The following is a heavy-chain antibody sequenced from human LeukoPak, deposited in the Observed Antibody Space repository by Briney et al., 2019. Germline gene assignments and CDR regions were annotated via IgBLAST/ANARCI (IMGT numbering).Heavy chain of an antibody. J-gene: IGHJ3*02. D-gene: IGHD3-10*01. Sequence: ASVKVSCKASGYRFIGYYMHWVRQAPGQGLEWMGWINPNSGGTNYAQKFQGRVTMTRDTSISTAYMELSRLRSDDTAVYYCARDMVRGVVAFDIWGQGTMVTVSS. V-gene: IGHV1-2*02. CDR2: INPNSGGT. CDR1: GYRFIGYY. CDR3: ARDMVRGVVAFDI.